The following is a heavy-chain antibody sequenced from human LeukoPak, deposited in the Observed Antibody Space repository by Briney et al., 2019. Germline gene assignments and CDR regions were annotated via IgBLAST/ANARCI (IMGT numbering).Heavy chain of an antibody. CDR2: IYYSGST. CDR3: ARNAVDYDILTGDYFDY. D-gene: IGHD3-9*01. V-gene: IGHV4-59*04. CDR1: GGSLSSYY. J-gene: IGHJ4*02. Sequence: SETLSLTCAVSGGSLSSYYWSWIRQPPGKGLGRGGYIYYSGSTYYNPSLKSRVTISVDTSKNQFSLKLSSVTAADTAVYYCARNAVDYDILTGDYFDYWGQGTLVTVSS.